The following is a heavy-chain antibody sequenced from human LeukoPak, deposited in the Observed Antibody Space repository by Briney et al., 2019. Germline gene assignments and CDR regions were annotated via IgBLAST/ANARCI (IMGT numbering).Heavy chain of an antibody. D-gene: IGHD3-10*01. Sequence: GGSLRLSCAASGFTFSTYAMSWVRQAPGKGLECVSALSGNGNTIYYADSVKGRFTISRDNSKYTLYLQMNSLRAEDTAVYYCAREHYYGSGSFLYGMDVWGQGTTVTVSS. J-gene: IGHJ6*02. V-gene: IGHV3-23*01. CDR2: LSGNGNTI. CDR1: GFTFSTYA. CDR3: AREHYYGSGSFLYGMDV.